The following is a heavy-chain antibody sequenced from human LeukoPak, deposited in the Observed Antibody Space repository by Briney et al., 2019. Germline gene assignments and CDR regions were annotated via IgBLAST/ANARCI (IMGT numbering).Heavy chain of an antibody. CDR1: GYSISSGYY. CDR3: ARGGGPRGLDY. V-gene: IGHV4-38-2*02. Sequence: PSETLSLTCIVSGYSISSGYYWGWIRQPPGKGLEWIGNIHHSGSAYYNPSLKSRVTISVDTSKNQLSLKVNSVTAADTAVYYCARGGGPRGLDYWGQGTLVTVSS. D-gene: IGHD3-10*01. J-gene: IGHJ4*02. CDR2: IHHSGSA.